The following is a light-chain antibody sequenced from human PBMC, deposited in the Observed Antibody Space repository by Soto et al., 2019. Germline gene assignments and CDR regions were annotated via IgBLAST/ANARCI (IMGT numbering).Light chain of an antibody. Sequence: DIQLTQSPSFLSASVGDTVTITCRASQGMSTYLAWYQQKPGKVPKLLILSASTLQSGVPPRFSGGGSGTEFTLTISTLQPDDSGIYYCQQLNGYPLAFGGGTNVEIK. CDR3: QQLNGYPLA. CDR2: SAS. J-gene: IGKJ4*01. V-gene: IGKV1-9*01. CDR1: QGMSTY.